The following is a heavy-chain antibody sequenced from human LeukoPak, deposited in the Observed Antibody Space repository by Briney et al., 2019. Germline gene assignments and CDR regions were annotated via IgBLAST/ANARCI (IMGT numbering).Heavy chain of an antibody. V-gene: IGHV4-39*07. D-gene: IGHD6-13*01. Sequence: PSETLSLTCTVSGGSISSSSYYWGWIRQPPGKGLEWIGSIYYSGSTHYNPSLKSRVTISVDTSKNQFSLKLSSVTAADTAVYYCARVPHIAAAGTKWFDPWGQGTLVTVSS. CDR1: GGSISSSSYY. CDR3: ARVPHIAAAGTKWFDP. J-gene: IGHJ5*02. CDR2: IYYSGST.